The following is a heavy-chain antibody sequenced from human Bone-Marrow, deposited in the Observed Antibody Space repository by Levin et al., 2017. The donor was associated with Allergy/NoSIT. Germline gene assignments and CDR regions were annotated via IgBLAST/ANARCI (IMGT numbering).Heavy chain of an antibody. CDR1: GGSISRYY. D-gene: IGHD2-15*01. V-gene: IGHV4-59*01. CDR3: ATGGVVAAPLDY. J-gene: IGHJ4*02. Sequence: SETLSLTCSVSGGSISRYYWNWIRQPPGRGLEWIGYSYYRGSTSYNPSLKSRVTISVDTAKNQFSLKLTSVTAADTAVYYCATGGVVAAPLDYWGQGTLVTVSS. CDR2: SYYRGST.